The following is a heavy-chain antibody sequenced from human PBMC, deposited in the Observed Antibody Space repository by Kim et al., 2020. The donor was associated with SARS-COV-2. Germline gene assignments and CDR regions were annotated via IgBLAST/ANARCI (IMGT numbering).Heavy chain of an antibody. V-gene: IGHV3-23*01. CDR3: AKDVAAPGYSSTWGSHYGVAV. Sequence: GGSLRLSCAASRFAFSSYAMNWVRQAPGKGLEWVSAVSGNGFTTYYADSVKGRFTISRDNSQNMLFLQMNSLRDEDTAVYYCAKDVAAPGYSSTWGSHYGVAVWGQGTTVVVSS. D-gene: IGHD6-13*01. CDR1: RFAFSSYA. CDR2: VSGNGFTT. J-gene: IGHJ6*02.